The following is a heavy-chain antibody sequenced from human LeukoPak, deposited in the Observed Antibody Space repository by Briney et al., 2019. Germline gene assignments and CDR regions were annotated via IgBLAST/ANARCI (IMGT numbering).Heavy chain of an antibody. CDR1: GFTFSSYA. CDR2: ISGSGGST. Sequence: PGGSLRLSCAASGFTFSSYAMSWVRQAPGKGLEWVSAISGSGGSTYYADSVKGRFTISRDNSKSALYLQMNSLRVEDTAVYYCAIDPNWGTHSWGQGVLVTVSS. V-gene: IGHV3-23*01. J-gene: IGHJ4*02. CDR3: AIDPNWGTHS. D-gene: IGHD7-27*01.